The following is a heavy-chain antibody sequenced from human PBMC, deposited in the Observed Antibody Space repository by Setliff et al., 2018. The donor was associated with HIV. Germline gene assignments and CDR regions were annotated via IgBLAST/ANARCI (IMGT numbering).Heavy chain of an antibody. J-gene: IGHJ5*02. CDR1: GGSINNYF. CDR2: IYYSGET. V-gene: IGHV4-59*01. CDR3: ARSTVGAGASFP. Sequence: SETLSLTCTVSGGSINNYFWSWIRQSPGRGLEWIGYIYYSGETNYNPSLKSRVTFSVDTSKNQFSLKLSSVTAADTAIYYCARSTVGAGASFPWGRGILVTVSS. D-gene: IGHD1-26*01.